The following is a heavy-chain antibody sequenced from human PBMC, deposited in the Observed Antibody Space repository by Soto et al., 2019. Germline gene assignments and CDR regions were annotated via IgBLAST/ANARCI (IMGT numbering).Heavy chain of an antibody. D-gene: IGHD1-1*01. CDR2: IYWDDDK. CDR1: GISLSTRGVG. J-gene: IGHJ4*02. CDR3: ENRSPAGNFDY. Sequence: VNPTQTLTLTCTFSGISLSTRGVGVGWIRQPPGKALEWLALIYWDDDKRYSPSLKTRLTITKDTSKNQVVLTMTNMDPVDTAKYYCENRSPAGNFDYWGQGTLVTVYS. V-gene: IGHV2-5*02.